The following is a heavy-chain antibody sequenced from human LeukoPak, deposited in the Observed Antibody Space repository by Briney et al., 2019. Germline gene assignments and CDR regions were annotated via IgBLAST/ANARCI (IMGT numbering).Heavy chain of an antibody. CDR2: INHDGREK. J-gene: IGHJ4*02. D-gene: IGHD6-13*01. CDR1: GFTFSSYW. V-gene: IGHV3-7*01. Sequence: GGSLRLSCAASGFTFSSYWMNWVRQAPGKGLEWVANINHDGREKNYVGSAKGRFTISRDNTRNSLYLQMNGLGADDTAVYYCMTDRDSTWQKRFEYWGQGIRVTVSS. CDR3: MTDRDSTWQKRFEY.